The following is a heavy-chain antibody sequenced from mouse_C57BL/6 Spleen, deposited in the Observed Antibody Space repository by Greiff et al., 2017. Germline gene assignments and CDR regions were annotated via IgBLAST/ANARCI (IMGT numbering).Heavy chain of an antibody. CDR2: IWWDDDK. CDR1: GFSLSTFGMG. CDR3: ARIARGYDYDEGAWFAY. J-gene: IGHJ3*01. Sequence: ESGPGILQPSQTLSLTCSFSGFSLSTFGMGVGWIRQPSGKGLVWLAPIWWDDDKYYNPALKSRLTISKDTSKNQVFLKIANVDTADTATYYWARIARGYDYDEGAWFAYWGQGTLVTVSA. D-gene: IGHD2-4*01. V-gene: IGHV8-8*01.